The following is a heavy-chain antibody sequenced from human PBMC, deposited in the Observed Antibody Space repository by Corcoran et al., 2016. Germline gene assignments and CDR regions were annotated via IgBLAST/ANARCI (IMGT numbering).Heavy chain of an antibody. D-gene: IGHD6-19*01. V-gene: IGHV4-39*07. CDR3: VRDGAVAAGGCFGP. CDR2: IYYSGST. Sequence: QLQLQASGPGLVKPSETLSLTCTVSGGSISSSSYYWGWIRPPPGTGLEWIGSIYYSGSTYYNPSLKSRVPIAVDTSKNQFSLKVSSVTAADPAVYYCVRDGAVAAGGCFGPWGQGTLVTVSS. J-gene: IGHJ5*02. CDR1: GGSISSSSYY.